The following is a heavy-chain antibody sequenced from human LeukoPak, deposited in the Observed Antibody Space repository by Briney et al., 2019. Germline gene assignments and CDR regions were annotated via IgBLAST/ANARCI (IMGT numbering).Heavy chain of an antibody. Sequence: SETLSLTCAVYGGSFSGYYWSWIRQPPGKGLEWIGEINHSGSTNYNPSLKSRVTISVDTSKNQFSLKLSSVTAADTAVYYCARWEYGDYALLRFDPWGQGTLVTVSS. CDR2: INHSGST. D-gene: IGHD4-17*01. CDR3: ARWEYGDYALLRFDP. J-gene: IGHJ5*02. CDR1: GGSFSGYY. V-gene: IGHV4-34*01.